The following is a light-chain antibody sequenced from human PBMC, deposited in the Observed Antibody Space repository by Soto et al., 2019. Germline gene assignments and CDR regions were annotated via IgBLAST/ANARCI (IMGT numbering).Light chain of an antibody. V-gene: IGKV1-5*03. CDR3: QQYNSYPT. J-gene: IGKJ1*01. CDR1: QSISSW. Sequence: DIQMTQSPSTLSASVGDRVTITCRASQSISSWLAWYQQKPGKAPKLLIYKASSLESGVPSRFSGSGSGTEFTRTISSLQPDDFATYYCQQYNSYPTFGQGT. CDR2: KAS.